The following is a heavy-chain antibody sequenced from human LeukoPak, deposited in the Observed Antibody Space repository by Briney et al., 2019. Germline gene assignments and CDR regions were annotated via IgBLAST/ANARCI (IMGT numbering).Heavy chain of an antibody. CDR3: ARGIAAAGTDYYYYYMDV. J-gene: IGHJ6*03. Sequence: ASVKVSCTASGYTCTDYYTHWVRQAPGQGLEWMGIINTSGGSTSYAQRFQGRVTMTRDMSTSTVYMELSSLRSEDMAVYYCARGIAAAGTDYYYYYMDVWGKGTSVTVSS. CDR2: INTSGGST. V-gene: IGHV1-46*01. CDR1: GYTCTDYY. D-gene: IGHD6-13*01.